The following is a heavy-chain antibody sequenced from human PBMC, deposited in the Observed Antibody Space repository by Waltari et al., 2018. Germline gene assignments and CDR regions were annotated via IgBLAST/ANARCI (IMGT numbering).Heavy chain of an antibody. CDR1: GGSITSSRHY. V-gene: IGHV4-39*01. J-gene: IGHJ3*01. D-gene: IGHD5-12*01. CDR3: ATYIGASVGTAAFDV. Sequence: QLQLQESGPGLVKPSETLSLTCSVSGGSITSSRHYWGWIRQPPGQGLEWIGTISYSGATYSSPSLKCRGTVSRDTSKNQLSLTLGSVTASDTAVYYCATYIGASVGTAAFDVWGQGAMVTVSS. CDR2: ISYSGAT.